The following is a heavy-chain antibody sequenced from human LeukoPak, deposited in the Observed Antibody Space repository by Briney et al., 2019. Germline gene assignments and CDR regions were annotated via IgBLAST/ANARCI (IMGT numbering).Heavy chain of an antibody. CDR1: GFIFSNYG. V-gene: IGHV3-30*02. J-gene: IGHJ4*02. Sequence: PGGSLRLSCAASGFIFSNYGMHWVRQAPGKGLEWVAFIRYDGSDKYYADSVKGRFTISRDNSKNTLYLQMNSLRAEDTAVYYCARDPGSYNSSGWYDYWGQGPLVTVSS. CDR3: ARDPGSYNSSGWYDY. D-gene: IGHD6-19*01. CDR2: IRYDGSDK.